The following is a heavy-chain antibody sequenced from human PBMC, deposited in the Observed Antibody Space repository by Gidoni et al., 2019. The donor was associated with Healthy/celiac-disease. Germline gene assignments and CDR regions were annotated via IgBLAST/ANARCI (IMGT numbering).Heavy chain of an antibody. V-gene: IGHV1-2*04. CDR2: INTNSGGT. Sequence: HVQLVQSGAEVKKPGASVKVSCKASGYTFTGYYMHWVRQAPGQGLEWMGWINTNSGGTNYAQKFQGWVTMTRDTSISTAYMELSRLRSDDTAVYYCARGAEGHYYYMDVWGKGTTVTVSS. CDR3: ARGAEGHYYYMDV. J-gene: IGHJ6*03. CDR1: GYTFTGYY.